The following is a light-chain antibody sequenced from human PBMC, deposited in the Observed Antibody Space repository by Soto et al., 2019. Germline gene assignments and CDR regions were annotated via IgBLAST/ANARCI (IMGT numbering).Light chain of an antibody. CDR1: QSVSSN. CDR3: QHYNNWPFT. V-gene: IGKV3-15*01. Sequence: EIVMTQSPATLSVSPGESATLSCRASQSVSSNLAWYQQKPGQAPTLLIYGASARATGIPARFSGSGSGTEFTLTISSLQSEDFAVYYCQHYNNWPFTFGQGTKLEI. CDR2: GAS. J-gene: IGKJ2*01.